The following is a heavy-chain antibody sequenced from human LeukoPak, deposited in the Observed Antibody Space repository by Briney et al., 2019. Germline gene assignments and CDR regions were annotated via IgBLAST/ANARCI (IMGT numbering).Heavy chain of an antibody. CDR1: GYTFTSYY. D-gene: IGHD4-23*01. V-gene: IGHV1-46*01. CDR2: INPSGGST. J-gene: IGHJ6*02. Sequence: ASVKVSCKASGYTFTSYYMHWVRQAPGQGLEWMGIINPSGGSTSYAQKFQGRVTMTRDTSTSTVCMELSSLRSEDTAVYYCARETHGYYYYYGMDVWGQGTTVTVSS. CDR3: ARETHGYYYYYGMDV.